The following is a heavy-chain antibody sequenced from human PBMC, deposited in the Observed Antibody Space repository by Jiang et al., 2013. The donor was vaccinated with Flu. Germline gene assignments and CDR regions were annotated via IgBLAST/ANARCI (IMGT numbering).Heavy chain of an antibody. CDR1: GGSISSYY. J-gene: IGHJ4*02. D-gene: IGHD6-13*01. V-gene: IGHV4-59*08. Sequence: LLKPSETLSLTCTVSGGSISSYYWSWIRQPPGKGLEWIGYIYYSGSTNYNPSLKSRVTISVDTSKNQFSLKLSSVTAADTAVYYCARQDSSSWYTNFDYWGQG. CDR2: IYYSGST. CDR3: ARQDSSSWYTNFDY.